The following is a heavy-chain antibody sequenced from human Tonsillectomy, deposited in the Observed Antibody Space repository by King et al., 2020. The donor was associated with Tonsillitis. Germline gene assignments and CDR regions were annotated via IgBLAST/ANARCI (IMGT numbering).Heavy chain of an antibody. CDR3: ARVDFSLYYYYMDV. CDR1: GFSFSTYE. J-gene: IGHJ6*03. V-gene: IGHV3-48*03. CDR2: IMINGSTI. Sequence: VQLVESGGGLEQPGGSLRLSCAASGFSFSTYEMNWVRQSPGKGLERVSYIMINGSTIFYAVSVKGPFTISRDNAKNSLYLQMNSLRAEDTAVYYCARVDFSLYYYYMDVWGKGTTVTVSS. D-gene: IGHD3-3*01.